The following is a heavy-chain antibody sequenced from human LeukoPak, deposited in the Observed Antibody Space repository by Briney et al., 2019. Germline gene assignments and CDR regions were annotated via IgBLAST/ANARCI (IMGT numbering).Heavy chain of an antibody. J-gene: IGHJ3*02. CDR1: GGTFSSYA. V-gene: IGHV1-69*05. CDR2: IIPIFGTA. D-gene: IGHD3-22*01. CDR3: ARVGSGGYYYDSSGYENAFDI. Sequence: GASVKVSCKASGGTFSSYAISWVRQAPGQGLEWMGRIIPIFGTANYAQKFQGRVTITTDKSTSTAYMELSSLSSADTAVYYWARVGSGGYYYDSSGYENAFDIWGQGTMVTVSS.